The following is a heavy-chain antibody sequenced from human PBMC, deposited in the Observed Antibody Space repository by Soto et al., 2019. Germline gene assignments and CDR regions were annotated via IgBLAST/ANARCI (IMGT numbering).Heavy chain of an antibody. CDR2: IWYDGSNK. CDR1: GFTFSSYG. Sequence: GGSLRLSCAASGFTFSSYGMHWVRQAPGKGLEWVAVIWYDGSNKYYADSVKGRFTISRDNSKNTLYLQMNSLRAEDTAVYYCARDRRLSSSWLDYWGQGTLVTVSS. D-gene: IGHD6-13*01. J-gene: IGHJ4*02. V-gene: IGHV3-33*01. CDR3: ARDRRLSSSWLDY.